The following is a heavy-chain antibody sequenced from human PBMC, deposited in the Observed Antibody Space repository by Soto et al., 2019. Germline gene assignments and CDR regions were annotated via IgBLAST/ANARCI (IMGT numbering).Heavy chain of an antibody. J-gene: IGHJ6*02. V-gene: IGHV1-69*01. D-gene: IGHD6-6*01. CDR3: ARESSSPNYDYYGMDV. Sequence: QVQLVQSGAEVKKPGSSVKVSCRASGGTFSSYAVSWVRQAPGQGLEWMGVIIPLLKTPKYVQKFQGRVTITADASATTAYMELSSLRSEDTAVYYCARESSSPNYDYYGMDVWGQGTTVTVSS. CDR1: GGTFSSYA. CDR2: IIPLLKTP.